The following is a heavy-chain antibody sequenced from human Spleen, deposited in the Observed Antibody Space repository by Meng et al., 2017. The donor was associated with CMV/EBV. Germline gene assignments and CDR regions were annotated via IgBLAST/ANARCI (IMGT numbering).Heavy chain of an antibody. Sequence: GESLKISCAASGFSFNSYAMSWVRQAPGKGLEWVSAIGSNGINTYDADAVKGRFTISRDNAKDTLYPQMNSLRAEGTALYYCAKDKRMATRPGFYGMDVWGQGTTVTVSS. D-gene: IGHD6-6*01. V-gene: IGHV3-23*05. CDR2: IGSNGINT. CDR3: AKDKRMATRPGFYGMDV. CDR1: GFSFNSYA. J-gene: IGHJ6*02.